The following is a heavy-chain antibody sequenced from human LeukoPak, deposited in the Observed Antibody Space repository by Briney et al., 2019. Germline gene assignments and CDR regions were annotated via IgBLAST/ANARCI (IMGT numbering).Heavy chain of an antibody. CDR2: IYYSGST. CDR1: GGSISSSSYY. V-gene: IGHV4-39*07. CDR3: ARGTPKLRYFDWLLWGPYYYYMDV. D-gene: IGHD3-9*01. Sequence: SETLSLTCTVSGGSISSSSYYWGWIRQPPGKGLEWIGSIYYSGSTYYNPSLKSRVTISVDTSKNQFSLKLSSVTAADTAVYYCARGTPKLRYFDWLLWGPYYYYMDVWGKGTTVTVSS. J-gene: IGHJ6*03.